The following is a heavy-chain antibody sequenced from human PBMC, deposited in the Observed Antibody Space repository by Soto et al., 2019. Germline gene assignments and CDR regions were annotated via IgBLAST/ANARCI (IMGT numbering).Heavy chain of an antibody. D-gene: IGHD4-17*01. V-gene: IGHV4-39*01. CDR2: IYYSGST. Sequence: SETLSLTCTVSGGSISSSSYYWGWIRQPPGKGLEWIGSIYYSGSTYYNPSLKSRVTISVDTSKNQFSLKLSSVTAADTAVYYGASNLAVTYFAYWGQGTLVTVSS. J-gene: IGHJ4*02. CDR3: ASNLAVTYFAY. CDR1: GGSISSSSYY.